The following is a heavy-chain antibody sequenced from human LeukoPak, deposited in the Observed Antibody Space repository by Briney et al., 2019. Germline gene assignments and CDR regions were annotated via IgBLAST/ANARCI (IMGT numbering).Heavy chain of an antibody. CDR3: ARFRSYDYVWGSYSPDSYYYMDV. V-gene: IGHV5-51*01. D-gene: IGHD3-16*01. J-gene: IGHJ6*03. CDR2: IYPGDSDS. CDR1: GYSFTSYW. Sequence: GESLKISCKGSGYSFTSYWIGWVRQMPGKGLEWMGIIYPGDSDSRYSPSFEGQITISADKSISTAYLQWSSLKASDTAMYYCARFRSYDYVWGSYSPDSYYYMDVWGKGTTVTVSS.